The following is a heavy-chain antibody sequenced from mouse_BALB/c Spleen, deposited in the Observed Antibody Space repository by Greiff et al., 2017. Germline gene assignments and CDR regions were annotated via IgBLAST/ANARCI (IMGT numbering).Heavy chain of an antibody. Sequence: VQLQQSGAELVKPGASVTLSCTASGFTFTDTYMHWVKQRPEQGLEWIGRIDPANGNTKYDPKFQGKATITADTSSNTAYLQLSSLTSEDTAVYYGASLVDYDRVAYWGQGTLVTVSA. CDR1: GFTFTDTY. J-gene: IGHJ3*01. V-gene: IGHV14-3*02. CDR2: IDPANGNT. D-gene: IGHD2-4*01. CDR3: ASLVDYDRVAY.